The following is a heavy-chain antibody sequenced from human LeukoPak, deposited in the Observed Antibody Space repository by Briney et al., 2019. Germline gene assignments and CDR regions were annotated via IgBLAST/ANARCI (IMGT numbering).Heavy chain of an antibody. CDR1: GFTVSSYA. V-gene: IGHV3-23*01. CDR2: VSGDSSDT. D-gene: IGHD3-3*01. J-gene: IGHJ4*02. CDR3: AKERSRRFDFDY. Sequence: PGGSLRLSCAASGFTVSSYAMSWLRQAPGKGLEWVSPVSGDSSDTFYADSVKGRFTISRDNSKNTLFLQMDSLRAEDTALYCCAKERSRRFDFDYWGQGTLVTVSS.